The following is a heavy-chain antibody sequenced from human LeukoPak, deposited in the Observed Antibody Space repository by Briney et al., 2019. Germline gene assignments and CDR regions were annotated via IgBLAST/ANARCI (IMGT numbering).Heavy chain of an antibody. CDR2: ISYSGDT. CDR3: ARLVGVRLPAVV. J-gene: IGHJ6*02. CDR1: GDSISSYY. V-gene: IGHV4-59*01. Sequence: PSETLSLTRTVSGDSISSYYWSWIRQPPGKGLEWIGYISYSGDTNYNPSLKSRVTMSVDTSKKQFSLTLSSVTAADTAVYYCARLVGVRLPAVVWGQGTTVTVSS. D-gene: IGHD1-26*01.